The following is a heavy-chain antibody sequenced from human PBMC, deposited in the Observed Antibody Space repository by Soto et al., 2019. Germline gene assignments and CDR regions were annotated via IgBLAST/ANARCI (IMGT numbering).Heavy chain of an antibody. J-gene: IGHJ6*02. CDR1: GGSISSSNW. D-gene: IGHD3-16*01. Sequence: LSLTCAVSGGSISSSNWWSWVRQPPGKGLEWIGEIYHSGSTNYNPSLKSRVTISVDKSKNQFSLKLSSVTAADTAVYYCARAEGGNYYGMDVWGQGTTVTVSS. V-gene: IGHV4-4*02. CDR3: ARAEGGNYYGMDV. CDR2: IYHSGST.